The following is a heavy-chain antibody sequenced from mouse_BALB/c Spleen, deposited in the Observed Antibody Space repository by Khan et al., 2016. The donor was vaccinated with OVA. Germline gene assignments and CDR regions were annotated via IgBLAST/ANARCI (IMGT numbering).Heavy chain of an antibody. CDR2: ISRAGTYI. Sequence: EVELVESGGDLVKPAGSLQLSCAASGFTFSTYGVSWLRQTPDTRLPWVATISRAGTYIYYPDSVNARYTISRHTAKNTLSVHMSSLRSESTAMYYCARHWVGVMDYWGQGTSVTVSS. CDR3: ARHWVGVMDY. CDR1: GFTFSTYG. D-gene: IGHD1-1*01. V-gene: IGHV5-6*01. J-gene: IGHJ4*01.